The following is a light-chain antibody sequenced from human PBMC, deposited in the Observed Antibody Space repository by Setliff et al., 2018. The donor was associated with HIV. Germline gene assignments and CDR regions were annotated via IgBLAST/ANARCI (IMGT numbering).Light chain of an antibody. J-gene: IGLJ3*02. Sequence: QSALTQEASVSGTVGQKVTLSCTGNSNNIGSYAVGWYQQISNGAPKTVMFGNSPPSGIPDRFSGSKSGTTDSLSISGLQPEDEADYYCSTWDYSLSAWVFGGGTKVTVL. CDR3: STWDYSLSAWV. CDR2: GNS. V-gene: IGLV1-44*01. CDR1: SNNIGSYA.